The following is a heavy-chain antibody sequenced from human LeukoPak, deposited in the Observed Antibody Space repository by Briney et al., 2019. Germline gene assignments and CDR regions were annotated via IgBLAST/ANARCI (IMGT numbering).Heavy chain of an antibody. J-gene: IGHJ4*02. D-gene: IGHD6-6*01. CDR1: GGTFSSYA. Sequence: SVKVSCKASGGTFSSYAISWVRQAPGQGLEWMGGIIPIFGTANYAQKFQGRVTITADESTSTAYMELSSLRSEDTAVYYCAREFMEYSSSPPFDYWGQGTLVTVSS. CDR2: IIPIFGTA. V-gene: IGHV1-69*01. CDR3: AREFMEYSSSPPFDY.